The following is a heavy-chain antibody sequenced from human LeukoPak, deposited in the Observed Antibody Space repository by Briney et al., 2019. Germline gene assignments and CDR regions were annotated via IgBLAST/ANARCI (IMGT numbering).Heavy chain of an antibody. V-gene: IGHV3-74*01. CDR2: INSDGSST. CDR1: GFTFSNYW. Sequence: GGSLRLSCAASGFTFSNYWMHWVRQAPGKGLVWVSRINSDGSSTTSADSVKGRFAISRDNAKNTLYLQMNSLRAEDTAVYYCAKGGATVIDYWGQGTLVTVSS. CDR3: AKGGATVIDY. J-gene: IGHJ4*02. D-gene: IGHD4-17*01.